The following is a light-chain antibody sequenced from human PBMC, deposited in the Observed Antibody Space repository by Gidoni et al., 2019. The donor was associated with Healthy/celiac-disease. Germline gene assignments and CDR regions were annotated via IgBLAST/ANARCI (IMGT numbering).Light chain of an antibody. CDR1: QSVSSSY. V-gene: IGKV3-20*01. J-gene: IGKJ4*01. CDR2: GGG. Sequence: EIVLTQSPGTLSLSPGERATLSCRASQSVSSSYLAWYQQKPGRAPGGVGGGGGGGATGIPDRFSGSGSGTDFTLTISRLEPEDFAVYYCQQYGSSPLTFGGGTKVEIK. CDR3: QQYGSSPLT.